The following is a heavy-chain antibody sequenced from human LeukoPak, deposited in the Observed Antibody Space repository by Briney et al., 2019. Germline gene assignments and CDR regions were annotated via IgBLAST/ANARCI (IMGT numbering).Heavy chain of an antibody. J-gene: IGHJ4*02. Sequence: SQTLSLTCTVSGGSISSGGYYWSWIRQHPGKGLEWIGYIYYSGSTYYNPSLKSRVTISVDASKNQFSLKLSSVTAADTAVYYCARFQLLGYFDYWGQGTLVTVSS. D-gene: IGHD1-26*01. V-gene: IGHV4-31*03. CDR1: GGSISSGGYY. CDR2: IYYSGST. CDR3: ARFQLLGYFDY.